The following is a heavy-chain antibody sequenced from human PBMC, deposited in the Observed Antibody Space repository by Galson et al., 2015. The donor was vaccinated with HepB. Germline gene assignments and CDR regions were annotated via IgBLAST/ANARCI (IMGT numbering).Heavy chain of an antibody. V-gene: IGHV3-30*18. J-gene: IGHJ4*02. D-gene: IGHD3-16*01. CDR3: AKDSGFKFASGELPDY. CDR1: GFSFNTYG. CDR2: TSFDGRNK. Sequence: SLRLSCAASGFSFNTYGMHWFRQAPGKGLEWVAITSFDGRNKYYAGSVKGRFTISRDNAKNTLYLQMNSLRPEDTAVYYCAKDSGFKFASGELPDYWGQGTLVTASS.